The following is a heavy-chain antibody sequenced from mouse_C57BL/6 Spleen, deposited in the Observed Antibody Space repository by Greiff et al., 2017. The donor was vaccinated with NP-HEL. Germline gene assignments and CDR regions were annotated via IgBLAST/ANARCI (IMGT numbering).Heavy chain of an antibody. D-gene: IGHD1-1*02. Sequence: EVKLVESGGGLVKPGGSLKLSCAASGFTFSSYAMSWVRQTPEKRLEWVATISDGGSYTYYPDNVKGRFPISRDNAKNNLNLQMSHLKSEDTAMYYCARDGGNYGYAMDYWGQGTSVTVSS. CDR2: ISDGGSYT. J-gene: IGHJ4*01. CDR3: ARDGGNYGYAMDY. CDR1: GFTFSSYA. V-gene: IGHV5-4*01.